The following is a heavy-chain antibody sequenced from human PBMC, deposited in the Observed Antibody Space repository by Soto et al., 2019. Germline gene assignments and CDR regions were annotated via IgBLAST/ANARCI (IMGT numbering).Heavy chain of an antibody. CDR3: AREVRALWELPLYYFDY. J-gene: IGHJ4*02. Sequence: GGSLRLSCAASGFTFSSYGMHWVRQAPGKGLEWVAVIWYDGSNKYYADSVKGRFTISRDNSKNTLYLQMNSLRAEDTAVYYCAREVRALWELPLYYFDYWGQGTLVTVSS. D-gene: IGHD1-26*01. CDR1: GFTFSSYG. V-gene: IGHV3-33*01. CDR2: IWYDGSNK.